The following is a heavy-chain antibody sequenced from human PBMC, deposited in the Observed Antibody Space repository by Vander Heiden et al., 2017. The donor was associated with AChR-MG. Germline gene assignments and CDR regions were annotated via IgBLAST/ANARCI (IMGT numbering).Heavy chain of an antibody. Sequence: QVQLVQSGAEVKKPGASVKVSCKASGYTSTSYAINWVRQATGQGLEWMGWMNPNSGNTGYAQKFQGRVTMTRNTSISTAYMELSSLRSEDTAVYYCARAPYWGNYDFWSGYYLFGMDVWGQGTTVTVSS. CDR1: GYTSTSYA. CDR2: MNPNSGNT. J-gene: IGHJ6*02. D-gene: IGHD3-3*01. CDR3: ARAPYWGNYDFWSGYYLFGMDV. V-gene: IGHV1-8*01.